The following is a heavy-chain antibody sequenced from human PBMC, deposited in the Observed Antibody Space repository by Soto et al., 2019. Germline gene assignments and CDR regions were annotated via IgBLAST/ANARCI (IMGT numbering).Heavy chain of an antibody. J-gene: IGHJ4*02. CDR3: ARVRTGYFDY. V-gene: IGHV4-59*11. CDR2: IYYNGNT. D-gene: IGHD3-9*01. Sequence: PSETLSLTCTLSGGAINDHYCSFIRQPPWKGLEWIGYIYYNGNTNYNPSLESRVTISVDRSRNQFSLRLTSLTAADTAVYYCARVRTGYFDYCGRGALVTVCS. CDR1: GGAINDHY.